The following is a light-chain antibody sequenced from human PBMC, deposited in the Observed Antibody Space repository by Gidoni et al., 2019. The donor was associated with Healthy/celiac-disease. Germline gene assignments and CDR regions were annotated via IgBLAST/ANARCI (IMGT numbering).Light chain of an antibody. CDR1: SSNIGAGYD. Sequence: QSVLTQPPSVSGAPGQRVTISCTGSSSNIGAGYDVHWYQKLPGTAPKLLSYGNSNRPSGVPDRFSGSKSGTSASLAITGLQAEDEADYYCQSYDSSLSARDVFGTGTKVTVL. CDR2: GNS. CDR3: QSYDSSLSARDV. J-gene: IGLJ1*01. V-gene: IGLV1-40*01.